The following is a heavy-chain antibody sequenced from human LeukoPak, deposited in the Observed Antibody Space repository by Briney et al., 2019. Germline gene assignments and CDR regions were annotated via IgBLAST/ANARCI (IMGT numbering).Heavy chain of an antibody. Sequence: GGSLRLSCAASGFTFSSYSMNWVRQAPGKGLEWVSSISSSSSYIYYADSVKGRFTISRDNAENSLYLQMNSLRAEDTAVYYCARDLEHIFDYWGQGTLVTVSS. CDR3: ARDLEHIFDY. J-gene: IGHJ4*02. CDR2: ISSSSSYI. V-gene: IGHV3-21*01. CDR1: GFTFSSYS.